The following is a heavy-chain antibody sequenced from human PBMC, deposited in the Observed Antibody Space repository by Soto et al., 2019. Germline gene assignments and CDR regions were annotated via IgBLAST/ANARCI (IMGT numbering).Heavy chain of an antibody. CDR1: GYTFTRYG. J-gene: IGHJ4*02. Sequence: ASGKGSCKGSGYTFTRYGISWGRQAPGKGLEWMGWISAYNGNTNYAQRLQGRVTMTTDTSTSTAYMELRSLRSDDTAVYYCAREVFIRISGSYFADYWGQGTLVTVSS. CDR2: ISAYNGNT. D-gene: IGHD1-26*01. V-gene: IGHV1-18*01. CDR3: AREVFIRISGSYFADY.